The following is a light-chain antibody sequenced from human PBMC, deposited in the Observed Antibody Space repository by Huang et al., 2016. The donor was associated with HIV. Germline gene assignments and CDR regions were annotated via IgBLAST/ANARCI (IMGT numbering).Light chain of an antibody. Sequence: EIVLTQSPATLSLSPGERATLSCRASHRVSSYLAWYPQKPGQAPRLLLYDASNRATGIPARFSGSGSGTDFTLTISSLEPEDFAVYYCQQRSNWAPITFGGGTKVEIK. CDR1: HRVSSY. V-gene: IGKV3-11*01. CDR3: QQRSNWAPIT. J-gene: IGKJ4*01. CDR2: DAS.